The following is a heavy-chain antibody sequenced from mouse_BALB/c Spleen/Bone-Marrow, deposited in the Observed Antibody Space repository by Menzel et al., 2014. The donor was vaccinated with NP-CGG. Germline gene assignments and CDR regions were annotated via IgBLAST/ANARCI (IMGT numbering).Heavy chain of an antibody. J-gene: IGHJ2*01. CDR2: ISYSGST. Sequence: EVKVVESGPSLVKPSQTLSLTCSVTGDSITSGYWNWIRKFPGNKLEYMGYISYSGSTYYNPSLKSRISITRDTSKNXYYLQLNSVTTEDTATYYCARSRDYYGNSLDYWGQGTTLTVSS. D-gene: IGHD2-1*01. CDR1: GDSITSGY. V-gene: IGHV3-8*02. CDR3: ARSRDYYGNSLDY.